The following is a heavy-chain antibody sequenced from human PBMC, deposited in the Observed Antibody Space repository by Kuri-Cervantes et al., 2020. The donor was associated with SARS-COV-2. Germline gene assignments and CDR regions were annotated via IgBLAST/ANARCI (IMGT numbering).Heavy chain of an antibody. J-gene: IGHJ5*02. Sequence: SETLSLTCTVSSGSISSSLYYWSWIRQPPGKGLEWIGEINHSGSTNYNPSLKSRATISVDTSKNQFSLKLSSVTAADTAVYYCARDVLFGYNWFDPWGQGTLVTVSS. D-gene: IGHD2-21*01. V-gene: IGHV4-39*07. CDR3: ARDVLFGYNWFDP. CDR2: INHSGST. CDR1: SGSISSSLYY.